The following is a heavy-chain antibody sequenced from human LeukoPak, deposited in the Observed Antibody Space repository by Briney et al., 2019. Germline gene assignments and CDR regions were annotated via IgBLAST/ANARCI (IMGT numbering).Heavy chain of an antibody. CDR3: AKSGDYRWSPLEHPIDY. Sequence: GGSLRLSCAASGFTFSSYSMNWVRQAPGKGLEWVSYISSSSSTIYYADSVKGRFTISRDNSKNTLYLQTNSLRAEDTAVYYCAKSGDYRWSPLEHPIDYWGQGTLVTVSS. D-gene: IGHD2-8*02. CDR1: GFTFSSYS. V-gene: IGHV3-48*01. CDR2: ISSSSSTI. J-gene: IGHJ4*02.